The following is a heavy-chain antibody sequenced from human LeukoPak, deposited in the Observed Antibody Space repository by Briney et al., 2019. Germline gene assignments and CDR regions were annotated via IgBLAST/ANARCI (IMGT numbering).Heavy chain of an antibody. Sequence: GGSLRLSCAASGFTFSSYSMNWVRQAPGKGLEWVSSISSSSSYIYYADSVKGRFTISRDNTKNTLYLQMNSLRAEDTAVYYCARGGVYSTSAVDYWGQGTLVTVSS. CDR1: GFTFSSYS. D-gene: IGHD6-6*01. CDR2: ISSSSSYI. V-gene: IGHV3-21*01. CDR3: ARGGVYSTSAVDY. J-gene: IGHJ4*02.